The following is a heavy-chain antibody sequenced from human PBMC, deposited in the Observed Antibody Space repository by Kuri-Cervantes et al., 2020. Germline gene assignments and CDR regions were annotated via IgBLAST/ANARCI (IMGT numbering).Heavy chain of an antibody. Sequence: SVKVSCKASGYTFTSYGISWVRQAPGQGLEWMGWIIPIFGTANYAQKFQGRVTITADESTSTAYMELRSLRSDDTAVYYCARAGVNTPAAKGPFDPWGQGTLVTVSS. CDR2: IIPIFGTA. V-gene: IGHV1-69*13. J-gene: IGHJ5*02. D-gene: IGHD2-15*01. CDR3: ARAGVNTPAAKGPFDP. CDR1: GYTFTSYG.